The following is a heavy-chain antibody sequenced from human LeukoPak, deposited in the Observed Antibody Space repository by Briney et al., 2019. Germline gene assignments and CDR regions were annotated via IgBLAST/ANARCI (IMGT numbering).Heavy chain of an antibody. CDR2: IFHNGKT. J-gene: IGHJ4*02. Sequence: SETQSLTCTVSGGSVSTSDYYWGWIRQTPGKGLEWIGDIFHNGKTNYNPSLKGRVTISIDTSNNQFSLRLPSVTAADTAVYYCARIFDSWGQGTLVTVSS. CDR1: GGSVSTSDYY. V-gene: IGHV4-39*07. CDR3: ARIFDS.